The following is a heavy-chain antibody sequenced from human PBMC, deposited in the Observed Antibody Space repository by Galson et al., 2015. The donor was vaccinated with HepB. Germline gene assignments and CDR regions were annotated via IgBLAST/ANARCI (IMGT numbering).Heavy chain of an antibody. J-gene: IGHJ5*02. CDR1: GGSISGYY. D-gene: IGHD2-2*01. Sequence: TLSLTCTVSGGSISGYYWSWIRQPPGKGLEWIGEINHSGSTNYNPSLKSRVTISVDTSKNQFSLKLSSVTAADTAVYYCAREGYCSSTSCYSGLGWFDPWGQGTLVTVSS. CDR3: AREGYCSSTSCYSGLGWFDP. V-gene: IGHV4-34*01. CDR2: INHSGST.